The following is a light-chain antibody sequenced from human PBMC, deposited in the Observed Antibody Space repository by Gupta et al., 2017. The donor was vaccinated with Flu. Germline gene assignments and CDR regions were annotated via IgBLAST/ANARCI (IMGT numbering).Light chain of an antibody. J-gene: IGLJ1*01. V-gene: IGLV2-11*01. Sequence: QSALTQPRSVSGSPGQSVTISCTGTSSDVGGYNYVSWYQQHPGKAPKLMIYDVSKRPSGVPDRFSGSKSGNTASLTISGLQAEDEADYYCCSYAGSYTHYVFGTGTKVTGL. CDR1: SSDVGGYNY. CDR2: DVS. CDR3: CSYAGSYTHYV.